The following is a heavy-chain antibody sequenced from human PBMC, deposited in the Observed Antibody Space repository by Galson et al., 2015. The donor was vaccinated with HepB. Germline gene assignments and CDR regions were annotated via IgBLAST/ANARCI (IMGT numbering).Heavy chain of an antibody. CDR3: ARDGTFYYYGSGSYSYYYYGMDV. CDR1: GYTFTSYY. J-gene: IGHJ6*02. Sequence: SVKVSCKASGYTFTSYYMHWVRQAPGQGLEWMGIINPSGGSTSYAQKLQGRVTMTRDTSTSTVYMELSSLRSEDTAVYYRARDGTFYYYGSGSYSYYYYGMDVWGQGTTVTVSS. D-gene: IGHD3-10*01. CDR2: INPSGGST. V-gene: IGHV1-46*04.